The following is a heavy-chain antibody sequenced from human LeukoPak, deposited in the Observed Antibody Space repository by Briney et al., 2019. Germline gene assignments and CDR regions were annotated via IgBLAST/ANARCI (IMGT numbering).Heavy chain of an antibody. J-gene: IGHJ5*02. V-gene: IGHV1-69*04. CDR2: IIPILGIA. D-gene: IGHD3-10*01. CDR3: AREPPVTHRYYYGSGSYYP. Sequence: SVKVSCKASGGTFSSYTISWVRQAPGQGLEWVGRIIPILGIANYAQKFQGRVTITADKSTSTAYMELSSLRSEDTAVYYCAREPPVTHRYYYGSGSYYPWGQGTLVTVSS. CDR1: GGTFSSYT.